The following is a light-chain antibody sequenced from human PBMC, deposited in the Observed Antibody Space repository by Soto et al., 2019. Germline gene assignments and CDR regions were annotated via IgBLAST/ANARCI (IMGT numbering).Light chain of an antibody. Sequence: QSALTQPRSVSGSPGQSVTISCTGTSSDVGGYNYVSWYQQHPGKAPKLMIYDDTKRPSGVPDRFSGSKSGNTASLTISGLQAEDEADYYCCSYAGNSLCVFGTGTKVTVL. CDR2: DDT. CDR1: SSDVGGYNY. V-gene: IGLV2-11*01. CDR3: CSYAGNSLCV. J-gene: IGLJ1*01.